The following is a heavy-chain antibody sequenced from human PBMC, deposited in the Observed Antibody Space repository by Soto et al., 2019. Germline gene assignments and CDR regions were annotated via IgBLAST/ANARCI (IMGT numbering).Heavy chain of an antibody. V-gene: IGHV4-59*11. CDR1: GGSRGSLD. Sequence: LETQSHRCSVSGGSRGSLDWRRILQTPGKGLEWIGYIYYSGSTNYNPSLKSRVTISVDTSKNQFSLKLSSVTAADTAVYYCARDGSGSPNNWFDPWGQGTLVTVSS. CDR3: ARDGSGSPNNWFDP. D-gene: IGHD3-10*01. J-gene: IGHJ5*02. CDR2: IYYSGST.